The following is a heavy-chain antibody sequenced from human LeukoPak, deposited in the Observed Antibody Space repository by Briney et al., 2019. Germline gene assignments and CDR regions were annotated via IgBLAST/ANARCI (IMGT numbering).Heavy chain of an antibody. J-gene: IGHJ4*02. CDR1: GYTLTELS. V-gene: IGHV1-24*01. D-gene: IGHD3-22*01. Sequence: ASVKVSCKVSGYTLTELSMHWVRQAPGKRLEWMGGFDPEDGETIYAQKFQGRVTMTEDTSTDTAYMELSSLRSEDTAVYYCATSPYDSSGYYYPPPFWGQGTLVTVSS. CDR2: FDPEDGET. CDR3: ATSPYDSSGYYYPPPF.